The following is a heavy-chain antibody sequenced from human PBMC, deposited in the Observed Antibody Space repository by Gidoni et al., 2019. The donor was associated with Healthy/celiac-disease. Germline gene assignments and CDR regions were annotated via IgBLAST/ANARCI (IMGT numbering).Heavy chain of an antibody. CDR1: GFTVGGNY. Sequence: EVQLVESGGGLVQPGGSLRLSCAASGFTVGGNYMGWVRQAPGKGLEWVSVIYSGGSTYYADSVKGRFTISRDNSKNTLYLQMNSLRAEDTAVYYCARAGYSSSSEGAFDIWGQGTMVTVSS. CDR3: ARAGYSSSSEGAFDI. V-gene: IGHV3-66*01. J-gene: IGHJ3*02. D-gene: IGHD6-6*01. CDR2: IYSGGST.